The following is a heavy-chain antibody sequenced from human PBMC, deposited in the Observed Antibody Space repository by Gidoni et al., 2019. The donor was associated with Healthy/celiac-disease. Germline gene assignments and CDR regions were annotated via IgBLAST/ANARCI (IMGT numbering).Heavy chain of an antibody. CDR1: GFTVSINY. Sequence: EVQLVESGGGFIQPGGSLRLSCAASGFTVSINYMSWVRQAPGTGLEWVSVIYSGGSTYYADSVKGRFTISRDNAKNTLYLQMNSLRAEDTAVYYCARVIYSSGWYDAFDIWGQGTMVTVSS. J-gene: IGHJ3*02. D-gene: IGHD6-19*01. CDR2: IYSGGST. CDR3: ARVIYSSGWYDAFDI. V-gene: IGHV3-53*01.